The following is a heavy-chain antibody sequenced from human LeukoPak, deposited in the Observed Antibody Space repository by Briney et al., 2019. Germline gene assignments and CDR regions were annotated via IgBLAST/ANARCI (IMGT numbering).Heavy chain of an antibody. Sequence: GGSLRLSCAASGFTFSSYSMNWVRQAPGKGLEWVSYISSSSSTIYYADSVKGRFTISRDNAKNSLYLQMNSLRAEDTAVYYCPEGPYYDILTGYSSDAFHIWGQGTVVTVSS. CDR1: GFTFSSYS. CDR3: PEGPYYDILTGYSSDAFHI. V-gene: IGHV3-48*01. J-gene: IGHJ3*02. D-gene: IGHD3-9*01. CDR2: ISSSSSTI.